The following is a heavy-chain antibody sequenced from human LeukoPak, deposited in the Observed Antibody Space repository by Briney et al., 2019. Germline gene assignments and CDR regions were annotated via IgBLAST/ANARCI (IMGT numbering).Heavy chain of an antibody. CDR3: ARGGYHDSRGYGWGAFDI. J-gene: IGHJ3*02. Sequence: LSLPCTVSGGSIISGGYYWSWIRQHPGKGLEWVSVIYSGGSTYYADSVKGRFTISRDNSKNTLYLQMNSLRGDDTAVYYCARGGYHDSRGYGWGAFDIWGQGTMVTVSS. D-gene: IGHD3-22*01. CDR1: GGSIISGGYY. CDR2: IYSGGST. V-gene: IGHV3-66*01.